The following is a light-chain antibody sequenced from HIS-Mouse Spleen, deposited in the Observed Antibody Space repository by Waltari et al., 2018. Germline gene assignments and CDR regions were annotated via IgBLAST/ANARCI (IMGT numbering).Light chain of an antibody. J-gene: IGKJ4*01. CDR2: AAS. Sequence: DIQLTQSPYFLSASVGDRVTITCRASQGISSYLAWYQQKPGKAPKLLTYAASTLQSGVPSRFSGSGSGTEFTLTISSLQPEDFATYYCQQLNSYPQETFGGGTKVEIK. CDR3: QQLNSYPQET. V-gene: IGKV1-9*01. CDR1: QGISSY.